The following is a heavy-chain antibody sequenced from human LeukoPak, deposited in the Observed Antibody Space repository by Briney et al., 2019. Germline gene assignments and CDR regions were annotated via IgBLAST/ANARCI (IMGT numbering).Heavy chain of an antibody. CDR2: MNPNSGNT. J-gene: IGHJ5*02. CDR1: GYTFATYD. D-gene: IGHD3-16*01. V-gene: IGHV1-8*01. CDR3: ARGNPMGWGRWFDP. Sequence: ASVKVSCKASGYTFATYDIHWVRQAIGQGLEWMGWMNPNSGNTGYTQKFQGRVTMTRNTSISTAYMELRSLRSEDTAVYYCARGNPMGWGRWFDPWGQGTLVTVSS.